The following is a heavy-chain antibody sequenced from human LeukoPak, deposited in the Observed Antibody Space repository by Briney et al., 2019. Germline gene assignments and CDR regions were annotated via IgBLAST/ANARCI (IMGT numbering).Heavy chain of an antibody. J-gene: IGHJ6*03. Sequence: SETLSLTCAVYGGSFSVYYWSWIRQPPGKGLEWIGEINHRGSTNYNPSLKSRVTISVETSNNQFSLKLSSVTAADTAVYYCAREGSAAAGPYYYYMDVWGKGTTVTVSS. CDR2: INHRGST. D-gene: IGHD6-13*01. V-gene: IGHV4-34*01. CDR3: AREGSAAAGPYYYYMDV. CDR1: GGSFSVYY.